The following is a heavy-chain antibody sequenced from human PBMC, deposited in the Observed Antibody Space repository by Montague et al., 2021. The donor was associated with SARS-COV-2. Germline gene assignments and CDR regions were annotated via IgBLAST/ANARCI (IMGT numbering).Heavy chain of an antibody. J-gene: IGHJ6*02. CDR3: ARGGGLRNYGMDV. Sequence: SLRLSFAASGFTVSTNYMSWVRQAPGKGLEWISVIYSGGDTYYADSVKGRFTISRDNSKNTLYLQMNSLRAEDTAVYYCARGGGLRNYGMDVWGQGTTVTVSS. CDR2: IYSGGDT. CDR1: GFTVSTNY. D-gene: IGHD5-12*01. V-gene: IGHV3-53*01.